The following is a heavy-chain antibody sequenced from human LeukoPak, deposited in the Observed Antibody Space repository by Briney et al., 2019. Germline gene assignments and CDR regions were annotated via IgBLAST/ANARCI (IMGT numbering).Heavy chain of an antibody. J-gene: IGHJ4*02. D-gene: IGHD1-26*01. CDR2: IYYSGST. CDR1: GGSISSSSYY. CDR3: AREGEDYYFDY. Sequence: SETVSLTCTVSGGSISSSSYYWSWIRQPPGKGLEWIGYIYYSGSTNYNPSLKSRVTISVDTSKNQFSLKLSSVTAADTAVYYCAREGEDYYFDYWGQGTLVTVSS. V-gene: IGHV4-61*01.